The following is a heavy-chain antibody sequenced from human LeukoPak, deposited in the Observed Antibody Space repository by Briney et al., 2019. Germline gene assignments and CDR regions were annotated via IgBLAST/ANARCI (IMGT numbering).Heavy chain of an antibody. CDR3: AKDLVDTAMGYYYYYYGMDV. Sequence: GGSLRLSCAASGFTFSSYGMHWVRQAPGKGLEWVAVISYDGSNKYYADSVKGRFTISRDNSKNTLYLQMNSLRAEDTAVYYYAKDLVDTAMGYYYYYYGMDVWGQGTTVTVSS. J-gene: IGHJ6*02. CDR2: ISYDGSNK. V-gene: IGHV3-30*18. D-gene: IGHD5-18*01. CDR1: GFTFSSYG.